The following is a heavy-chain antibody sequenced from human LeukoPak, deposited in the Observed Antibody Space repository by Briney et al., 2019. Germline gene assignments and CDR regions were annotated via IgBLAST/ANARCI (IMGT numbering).Heavy chain of an antibody. D-gene: IGHD5-24*01. Sequence: GGSLRLSCAASGFTFSSYAMNWVRQAPGGGLEWVSYIGPSGTAIYYADSVKGRFTISRDNARNSLFLQMNSLRAEDTAVYYCAKSGYNRFDYWGQGTLVTVSS. CDR3: AKSGYNRFDY. J-gene: IGHJ4*02. V-gene: IGHV3-48*01. CDR1: GFTFSSYA. CDR2: IGPSGTAI.